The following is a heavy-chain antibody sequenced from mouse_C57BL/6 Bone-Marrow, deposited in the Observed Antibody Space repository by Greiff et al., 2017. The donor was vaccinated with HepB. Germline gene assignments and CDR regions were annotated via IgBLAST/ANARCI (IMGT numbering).Heavy chain of an antibody. J-gene: IGHJ4*01. Sequence: DVHLVESGGGLVKPGGSLKLSCAASGFTFSDYGMHWVRQAPEKGLEWVAYISSGSSTIYYADTVKGRFTISRDNAKNTLFLQMTSLRSEDTAMYYCAKWTTAAAMDYWGQGTSVTVSS. V-gene: IGHV5-17*01. CDR3: AKWTTAAAMDY. D-gene: IGHD1-2*01. CDR2: ISSGSSTI. CDR1: GFTFSDYG.